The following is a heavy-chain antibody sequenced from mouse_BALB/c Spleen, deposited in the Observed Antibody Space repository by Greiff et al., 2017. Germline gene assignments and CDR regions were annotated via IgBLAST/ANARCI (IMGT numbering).Heavy chain of an antibody. CDR1: GFTFSSYT. J-gene: IGHJ3*01. CDR3: ARHGRGNYVRFAY. CDR2: ISNGGGST. Sequence: EVKLVESGGGLVKPGGSLKLSCAASGFTFSSYTMSWVRQTPEKRLEWVAYISNGGGSTYYPDTVKGRFTISRDNAKNTLYLQMSSLKSEDTAMYYCARHGRGNYVRFAYWGQGTLVTVSA. V-gene: IGHV5-12-2*01. D-gene: IGHD2-1*01.